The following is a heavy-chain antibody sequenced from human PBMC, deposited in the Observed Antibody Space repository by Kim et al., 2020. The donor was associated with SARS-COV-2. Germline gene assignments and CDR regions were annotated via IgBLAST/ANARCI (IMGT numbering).Heavy chain of an antibody. CDR1: GGTFSSYA. Sequence: SVKVSCKASGGTFSSYAISWVRQAPGQGLEWMGGIIPIFGTANYAQKFQGRVTITADESTSTAYMELSSLRSEDTAVYYCARDSEGVEMATTAYYYGMDVWGQGTTVTVSS. D-gene: IGHD1-1*01. CDR2: IIPIFGTA. V-gene: IGHV1-69*13. J-gene: IGHJ6*02. CDR3: ARDSEGVEMATTAYYYGMDV.